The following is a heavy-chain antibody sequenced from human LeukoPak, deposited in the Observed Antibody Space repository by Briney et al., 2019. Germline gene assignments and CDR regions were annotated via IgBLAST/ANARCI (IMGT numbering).Heavy chain of an antibody. CDR1: GGSFSGYY. CDR3: ARGSGWFFSNFYGMDI. Sequence: PSETLSLTCAVYGGSFSGYYWSWIRQPPGKGLEWSGEINHSGSTNYNPSLKSRVTLSVDTSKNQFSLKLTSVTAADTAVYYSARGSGWFFSNFYGMDIWGQGTTVTVSS. CDR2: INHSGST. J-gene: IGHJ6*02. V-gene: IGHV4-34*01. D-gene: IGHD6-19*01.